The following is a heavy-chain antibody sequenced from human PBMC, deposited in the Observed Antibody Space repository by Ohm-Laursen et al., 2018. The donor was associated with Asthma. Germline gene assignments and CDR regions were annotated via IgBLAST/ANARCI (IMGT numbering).Heavy chain of an antibody. CDR1: GGSINNYW. J-gene: IGHJ5*02. D-gene: IGHD6-19*01. Sequence: TLSLTCVLSGGSINNYWWSWVRQPPGKGLEWIGEISHSGAASFNPSLTSRVTISLDKSKTHFSLELTSVTAADTAVYYCARGTGWYRLDLWGQGTLVTVSS. CDR3: ARGTGWYRLDL. V-gene: IGHV4/OR15-8*01. CDR2: ISHSGAA.